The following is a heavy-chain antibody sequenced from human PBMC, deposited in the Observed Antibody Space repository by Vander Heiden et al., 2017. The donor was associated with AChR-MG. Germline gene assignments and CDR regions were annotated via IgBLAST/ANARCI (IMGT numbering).Heavy chain of an antibody. CDR1: GGSISSYY. CDR3: AREFQYYDFWSGYPEYYYYMDV. Sequence: VQLQESGPGLVKPSETLSLTCPVSGGSISSYYCSWIRQPPGKGLEWIGYIYYSGSTNYNPSLKSRVTISVDTSKNQFSLKLSSVTAADTAVYYCAREFQYYDFWSGYPEYYYYMDVWGKGTTVTVSS. J-gene: IGHJ6*03. CDR2: IYYSGST. V-gene: IGHV4-59*01. D-gene: IGHD3-3*01.